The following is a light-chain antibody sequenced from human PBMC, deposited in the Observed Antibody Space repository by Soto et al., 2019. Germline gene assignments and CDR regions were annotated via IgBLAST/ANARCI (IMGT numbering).Light chain of an antibody. CDR1: QSVSSY. J-gene: IGKJ2*01. CDR2: DAS. Sequence: EIVLTQSPATLSLSPGERATLSCRASQSVSSYLAWYQQKPGQAPRLLIYDASSRATGIPARFSGSGSGTGFTLTISSLEPEDFAVYYCQQRGYTFGQGTKLEIK. V-gene: IGKV3-11*01. CDR3: QQRGYT.